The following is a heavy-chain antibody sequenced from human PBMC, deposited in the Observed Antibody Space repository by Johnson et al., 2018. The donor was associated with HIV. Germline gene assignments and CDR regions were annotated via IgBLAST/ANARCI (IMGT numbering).Heavy chain of an antibody. D-gene: IGHD5-18*01. CDR3: AKVGGYSYGES. Sequence: QVQLVESGGGVVQPGRSLRLSCAASGFNFSSYAMHWVRQAPDKGLEWVAVISYDGINKVYSDSVKGRFTISRDNSKNTLYLQMNSLRAEDTAVYYCAKVGGYSYGESWGQGTMVTVSS. J-gene: IGHJ3*01. V-gene: IGHV3-30*04. CDR1: GFNFSSYA. CDR2: ISYDGINK.